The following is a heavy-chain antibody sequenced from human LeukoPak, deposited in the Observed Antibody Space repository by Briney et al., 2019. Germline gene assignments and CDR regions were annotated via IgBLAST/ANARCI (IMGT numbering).Heavy chain of an antibody. CDR3: ARDLVVPPYNWFDP. J-gene: IGHJ5*02. V-gene: IGHV4-4*07. CDR1: GGSISNSF. Sequence: SETLSLTCTVSGGSISNSFWSWIRQPAGKGLEWIGLISTSGNTNYNPSLKSRVTMSVDTSNKQLSLRLSSVTAADTAVYYRARDLVVPPYNWFDPWGQGTLVTVSS. D-gene: IGHD2-2*01. CDR2: ISTSGNT.